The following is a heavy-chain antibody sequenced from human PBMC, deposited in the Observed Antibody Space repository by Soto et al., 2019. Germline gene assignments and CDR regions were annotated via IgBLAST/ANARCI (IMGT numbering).Heavy chain of an antibody. D-gene: IGHD1-26*01. Sequence: ASVKVSCKASGYTFSSYDISWVRQATGQGLEWLGWMSPNSGNTGYAQKFQGRVTMTRNTSISTAYMELSGLRSEDTAVYYCARGGSSTSNQKLYFDPWGQGTRVTVSS. CDR3: ARGGSSTSNQKLYFDP. J-gene: IGHJ5*02. CDR1: GYTFSSYD. V-gene: IGHV1-8*01. CDR2: MSPNSGNT.